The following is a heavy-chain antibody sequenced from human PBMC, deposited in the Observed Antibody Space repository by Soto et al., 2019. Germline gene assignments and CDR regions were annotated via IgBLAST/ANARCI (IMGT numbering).Heavy chain of an antibody. CDR3: ARGGGGGKGVAYYFDY. V-gene: IGHV3-30-3*01. J-gene: IGHJ4*02. CDR2: ISYDGSNK. D-gene: IGHD2-15*01. CDR1: GFTFSSYA. Sequence: QVQLVESGGGVVQPGRSLRLSCAASGFTFSSYAMHWVRQAPGKGLEWVAVISYDGSNKYYADSVKGRFTISRDNSKNTLYLQMNSLRAEDTAVYYCARGGGGGKGVAYYFDYWGQGTLVTVSS.